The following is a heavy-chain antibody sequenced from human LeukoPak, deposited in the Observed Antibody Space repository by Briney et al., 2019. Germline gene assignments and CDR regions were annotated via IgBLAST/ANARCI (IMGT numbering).Heavy chain of an antibody. J-gene: IGHJ4*02. CDR3: ARFKSNGWYYFDT. CDR1: GASVSRGYYH. CDR2: IYSSGST. Sequence: PSETLSLTCTVSGASVSRGYYHWTWIRQPPGKGLEWIGDIYSSGSTSSRYNPSLKSRVTISVDTSKNQFSLSLDAITAADTAVYFCARFKSNGWYYFDTWGQGTPVTVSS. V-gene: IGHV4-61*01. D-gene: IGHD6-19*01.